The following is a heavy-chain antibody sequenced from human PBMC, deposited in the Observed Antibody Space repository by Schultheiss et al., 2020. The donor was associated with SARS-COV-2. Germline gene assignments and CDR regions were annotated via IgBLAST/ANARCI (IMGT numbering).Heavy chain of an antibody. J-gene: IGHJ4*02. D-gene: IGHD2-2*02. CDR3: ARDSGVVPAAIRGY. V-gene: IGHV3-7*01. CDR1: GFTFSSYA. CDR2: IKQDGSEK. Sequence: GGSLRLSCAASGFTFSSYAMHWVRQAPGKGLEWVANIKQDGSEKYYVDSVKGRFTISRDNSKNTLYLQMNSLRAEDTAVYYCARDSGVVPAAIRGYWGQGTLVTVSS.